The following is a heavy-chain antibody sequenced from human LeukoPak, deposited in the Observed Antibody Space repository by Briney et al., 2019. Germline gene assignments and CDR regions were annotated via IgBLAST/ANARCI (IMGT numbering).Heavy chain of an antibody. CDR3: ASGGNGDYYFDY. V-gene: IGHV4-59*08. D-gene: IGHD4-17*01. CDR1: GDAISTFY. CDR2: IYYRGST. J-gene: IGHJ4*02. Sequence: SETLSLTCTVSGDAISTFYWSWIRQPPGKGLEWIGYIYYRGSTDYNPSLKSRVTISVDTSKNQFFLKLSSVTAADTAVYYCASGGNGDYYFDYWGQGTLVTVSS.